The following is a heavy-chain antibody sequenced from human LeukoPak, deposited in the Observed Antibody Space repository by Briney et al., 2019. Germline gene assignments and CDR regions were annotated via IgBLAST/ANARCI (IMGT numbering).Heavy chain of an antibody. Sequence: PGGSLRLSCAASGFTFSSYAMHWVRQAPGKGLEWVAVISYDGSNKYYADSVKGRFTISRDNSKNTLYLQMSSLRAEDTAVYYCAREGPLEVYFDYWGQGTLVTVSS. CDR1: GFTFSSYA. J-gene: IGHJ4*02. V-gene: IGHV3-30*04. CDR3: AREGPLEVYFDY. D-gene: IGHD5-24*01. CDR2: ISYDGSNK.